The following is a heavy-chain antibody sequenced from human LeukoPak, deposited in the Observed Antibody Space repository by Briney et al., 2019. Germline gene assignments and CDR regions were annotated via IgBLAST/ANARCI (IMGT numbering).Heavy chain of an antibody. CDR2: IRYDGSNK. D-gene: IGHD2-15*01. CDR1: GFTFSSYG. J-gene: IGHJ4*02. Sequence: GGSLRLSCAASGFTFSSYGMHWVRQAAGKGLEWVAFIRYDGSNKYYADPVKGRFTISRDNSKNTLYLQMNSLRAEDTAVYYCAKAPSGGSSYEDYWGQGTLVTVSS. CDR3: AKAPSGGSSYEDY. V-gene: IGHV3-30*02.